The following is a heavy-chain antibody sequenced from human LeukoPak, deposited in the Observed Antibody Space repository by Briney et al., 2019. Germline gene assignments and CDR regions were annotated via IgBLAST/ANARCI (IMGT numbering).Heavy chain of an antibody. CDR1: GGSISSYY. J-gene: IGHJ3*02. CDR2: IYYSGST. V-gene: IGHV4-59*01. D-gene: IGHD3-9*01. Sequence: SETLSLTCTVSGGSISSYYWSWIRQPPGKGLEWIGYIYYSGSTNYNPSLKSRVTISVDTSKNQFSLKLSSVTAADTAVYYCARGYPCYDILTGYSLDAFDIWGQGTMVTVSS. CDR3: ARGYPCYDILTGYSLDAFDI.